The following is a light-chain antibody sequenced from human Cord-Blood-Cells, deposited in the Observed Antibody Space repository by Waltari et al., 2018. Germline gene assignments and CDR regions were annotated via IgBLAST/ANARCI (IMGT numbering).Light chain of an antibody. J-gene: IGLJ3*02. V-gene: IGLV2-11*01. CDR1: SSDVGGSND. Sequence: QSALTQPRSVSGSPGQSVTLSCPGTSSDVGGSNDVSWYQQYPGKARKLMIYDVSKRPSGVPDRFSGSKSGNTASLTISGLQAEDEADYYCCSYAGSYTLVFGGGTKLTVL. CDR3: CSYAGSYTLV. CDR2: DVS.